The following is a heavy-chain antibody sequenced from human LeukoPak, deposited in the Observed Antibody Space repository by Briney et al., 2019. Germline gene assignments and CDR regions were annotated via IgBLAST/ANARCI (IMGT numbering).Heavy chain of an antibody. CDR3: AKDIGSGNILTGYYDY. CDR2: IRYDGSNK. D-gene: IGHD3-9*01. CDR1: GFTFSSYG. V-gene: IGHV3-30*02. J-gene: IGHJ4*02. Sequence: GGSLRLSCAASGFTFSSYGMHRVRQAPGKGLEWVAFIRYDGSNKYYADSVKGRFTISRDNAKNSLYLQMNSLRAEDTALYYCAKDIGSGNILTGYYDYWGQGTLVTVSS.